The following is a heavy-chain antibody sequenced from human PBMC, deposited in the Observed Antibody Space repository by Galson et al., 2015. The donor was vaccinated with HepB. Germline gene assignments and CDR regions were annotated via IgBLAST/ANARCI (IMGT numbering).Heavy chain of an antibody. J-gene: IGHJ6*02. CDR2: INPSGGST. V-gene: IGHV1-46*01. CDR3: ARVGRWLQLDYYYYGMDV. D-gene: IGHD5-24*01. CDR1: GYAFTSYY. Sequence: SVKVSCKASGYAFTSYYMHWVRQAPGQGLEWMGIINPSGGSTSYAQKFQGRVTITADESTSTAYMELSSLRSEDTAVYYCARVGRWLQLDYYYYGMDVWGQGTTVTVSS.